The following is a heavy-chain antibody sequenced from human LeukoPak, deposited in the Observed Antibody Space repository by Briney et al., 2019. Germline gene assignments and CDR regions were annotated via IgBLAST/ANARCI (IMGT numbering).Heavy chain of an antibody. CDR3: ARGTHTVTTYFDY. D-gene: IGHD4-11*01. Sequence: PSETLSLTCAVSGGSISSGGYSWSWIRQPPGKGLEWIGYIYHSGSTYYNPSLRGRVTISVDRSKNQFSLKLSSVTAADTAVYYCARGTHTVTTYFDYWGQGTLVTVSS. CDR1: GGSISSGGYS. J-gene: IGHJ4*02. CDR2: IYHSGST. V-gene: IGHV4-30-2*01.